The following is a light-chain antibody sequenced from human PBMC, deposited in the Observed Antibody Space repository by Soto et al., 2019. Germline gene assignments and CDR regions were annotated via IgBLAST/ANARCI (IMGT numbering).Light chain of an antibody. CDR3: YSYAGSSTYV. CDR1: SSDVGRYNL. J-gene: IGLJ1*01. Sequence: QSVLAQPASVSGSPGQSITISCAVTSSDVGRYNLVSCYQTHPGKAPKLMIYEDSKRPSGVSNRFSGSKSGNTASLRISGLKAAVEANYFCYSYAGSSTYVFGTGIKVTHL. V-gene: IGLV2-23*01. CDR2: EDS.